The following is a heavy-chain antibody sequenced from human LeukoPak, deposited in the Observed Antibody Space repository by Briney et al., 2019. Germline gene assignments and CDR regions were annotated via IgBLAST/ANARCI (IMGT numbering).Heavy chain of an antibody. Sequence: SETLSLTCTVSGGSISGGGYYWSWIRQHPGKGLEWIGYIYYSGSTYYNPSLKSRVTISVDTSKNQFSLKLSSVTAADTAVYYCAGDSSPHYYDSSGYSSDAFDIWGQGTMVTVSS. V-gene: IGHV4-31*03. CDR1: GGSISGGGYY. J-gene: IGHJ3*02. D-gene: IGHD3-22*01. CDR3: AGDSSPHYYDSSGYSSDAFDI. CDR2: IYYSGST.